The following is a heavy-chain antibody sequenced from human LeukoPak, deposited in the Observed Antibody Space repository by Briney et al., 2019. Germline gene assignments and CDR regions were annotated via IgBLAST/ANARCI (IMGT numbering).Heavy chain of an antibody. V-gene: IGHV3-48*04. CDR1: GFTFSSHS. CDR3: VRVDEDAYNLDN. Sequence: GGSLRLSCAASGFTFSSHSMNWVRQAPGKGLEWISYISSDSGTIYYAKSLRGRFTTSRDNAKNSLYLRVDSLRVDDTAVYYCVRVDEDAYNLDNWGQGTLVAVSS. D-gene: IGHD5-24*01. J-gene: IGHJ4*02. CDR2: ISSDSGTI.